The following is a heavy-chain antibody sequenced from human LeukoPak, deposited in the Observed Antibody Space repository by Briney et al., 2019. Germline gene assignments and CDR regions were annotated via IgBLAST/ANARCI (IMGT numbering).Heavy chain of an antibody. Sequence: WASVKVSCKASGYTFTSYYMHWVRQAPGQGLEWMGIINPSGGSTSYAQKFQGRVTMTRDTSTSTVYMELSSLRSEDTAVYYCAYSHLAVAPGFNYYYYMDVWGKGTTVTVSS. CDR1: GYTFTSYY. D-gene: IGHD6-19*01. CDR3: AYSHLAVAPGFNYYYYMDV. J-gene: IGHJ6*03. CDR2: INPSGGST. V-gene: IGHV1-46*01.